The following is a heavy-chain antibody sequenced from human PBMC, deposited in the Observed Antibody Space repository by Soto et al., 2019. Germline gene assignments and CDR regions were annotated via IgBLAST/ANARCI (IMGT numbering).Heavy chain of an antibody. Sequence: GGSLRLSCAASGFTFSSYSMNWVRQAPGKGLEWVSYISSSSSTIYYADSVKGRFTISRDNAKNSLYLQMNSLRAEDTAVYYCARPQVGRIQLWSAWAFDYWGQGTLVTVSS. CDR3: ARPQVGRIQLWSAWAFDY. D-gene: IGHD5-18*01. V-gene: IGHV3-48*04. CDR1: GFTFSSYS. J-gene: IGHJ4*02. CDR2: ISSSSSTI.